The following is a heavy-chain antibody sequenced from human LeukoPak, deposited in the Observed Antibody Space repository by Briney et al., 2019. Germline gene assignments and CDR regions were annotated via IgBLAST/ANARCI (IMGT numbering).Heavy chain of an antibody. D-gene: IGHD1-26*01. Sequence: GGSLRLSCAASGFPFNSYAMSWVRQAPGKGLEWVSAIVGDTVTVYTDSVKGRFTISRDSSKNTLFLHMNTLRAEDTAIYYCAKDRTVGASYWYFDLRGRGTLVTVSS. CDR1: GFPFNSYA. V-gene: IGHV3-23*01. CDR3: AKDRTVGASYWYFDL. J-gene: IGHJ2*01. CDR2: IVGDTVT.